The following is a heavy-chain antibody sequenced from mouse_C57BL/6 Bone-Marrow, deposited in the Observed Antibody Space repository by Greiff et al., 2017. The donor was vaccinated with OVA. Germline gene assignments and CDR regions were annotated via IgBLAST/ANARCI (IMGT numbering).Heavy chain of an antibody. J-gene: IGHJ2*01. V-gene: IGHV1-58*01. CDR3: ASDGYYTSDY. CDR2: IYTGNGYT. Sequence: EVQVVESGAELVRPGSSVKMSCKTSGYTFTSYGINWVKQRPGQGLEWIGNIYTGNGYTEYNEKFKGKATLTSDTSSSTAYMQLSSLTSEDSAIYFCASDGYYTSDYWGQGTTLTVSS. CDR1: GYTFTSYG. D-gene: IGHD2-3*01.